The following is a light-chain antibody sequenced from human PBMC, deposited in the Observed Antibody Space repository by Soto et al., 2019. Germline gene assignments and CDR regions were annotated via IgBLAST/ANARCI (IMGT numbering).Light chain of an antibody. J-gene: IGKJ1*01. Sequence: EIVLTQSPGTLSLSPGERATRSCRASQSVSSSYLAWYQQKPGQAPRLLIYDASSRATGIPYRFSGSGSGTDFTLTISRLEPEDFSVYYCHQYGSSPWTFGQGTKVEIK. CDR2: DAS. CDR1: QSVSSSY. CDR3: HQYGSSPWT. V-gene: IGKV3-20*01.